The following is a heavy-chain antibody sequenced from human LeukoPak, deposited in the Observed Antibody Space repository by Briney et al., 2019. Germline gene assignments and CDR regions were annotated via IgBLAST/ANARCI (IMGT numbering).Heavy chain of an antibody. CDR3: ARAGNYDSRIFGIFDY. CDR1: GYTFTSYG. J-gene: IGHJ4*02. V-gene: IGHV1-18*01. D-gene: IGHD3-22*01. CDR2: ISAYNGNT. Sequence: ASVKVSCKASGYTFTSYGISWVRQAPGQGLEWMGWISAYNGNTNYAQKLQGRVTMTTDTSTSTAYMELRSLRSDDTAVYYCARAGNYDSRIFGIFDYWGQGTLVTVSS.